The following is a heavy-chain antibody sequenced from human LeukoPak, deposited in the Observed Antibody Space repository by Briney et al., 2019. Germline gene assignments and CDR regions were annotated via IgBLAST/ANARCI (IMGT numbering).Heavy chain of an antibody. CDR3: ASYPRSVSTPPFDY. Sequence: ASVKVSYKASGGTFSSYAISWVRQAPGQGLEWMGGIIPIFGTANYAQKFQGRVTITADESTSTAYMELSSLRSDDTAVYFCASYPRSVSTPPFDYWGQGTLVTVSS. V-gene: IGHV1-69*13. D-gene: IGHD3-3*02. CDR1: GGTFSSYA. CDR2: IIPIFGTA. J-gene: IGHJ4*02.